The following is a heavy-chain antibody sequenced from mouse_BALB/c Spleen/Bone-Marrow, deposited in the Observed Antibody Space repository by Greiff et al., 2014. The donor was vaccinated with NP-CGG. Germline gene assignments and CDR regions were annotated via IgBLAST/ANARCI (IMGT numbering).Heavy chain of an antibody. CDR3: ASRGDYSYAMDY. J-gene: IGHJ4*01. Sequence: VQLQQSGAELVRPGSSVKISCKASGYAFSNYWMNWVKQRPGQGLEWIGQIYPGDTDIHYNGKFKGKATLTADKSSSTAYMQLSSLTSEDSAVYFCASRGDYSYAMDYWGQGTPVTVSS. D-gene: IGHD1-1*01. CDR1: GYAFSNYW. V-gene: IGHV1-80*01. CDR2: IYPGDTDI.